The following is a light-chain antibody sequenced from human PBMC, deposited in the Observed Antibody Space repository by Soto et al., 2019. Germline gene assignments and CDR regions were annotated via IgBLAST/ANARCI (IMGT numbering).Light chain of an antibody. CDR2: EVS. CDR3: SSFAGSNIYV. J-gene: IGLJ1*01. Sequence: QSVLTQPPSASGSPGQSVTISCTGTTSVVGGYNYVSWYQQYPGEAPKLMIYEVSKRPSGVPDRFSGSKSGDTASLTVSGLQAEDEADYYCSSFAGSNIYVFGTGTKVTVL. V-gene: IGLV2-8*01. CDR1: TSVVGGYNY.